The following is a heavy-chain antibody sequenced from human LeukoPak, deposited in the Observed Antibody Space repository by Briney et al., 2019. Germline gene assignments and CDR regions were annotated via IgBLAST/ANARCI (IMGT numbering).Heavy chain of an antibody. D-gene: IGHD3-9*01. CDR1: GFTFSSYS. V-gene: IGHV3-21*01. J-gene: IGHJ4*02. Sequence: GGSLRLSCAASGFTFSSYSMNWVRQAPGKGLEWVSSISSSSSYIYYADSVKGRFAISRDNAKNSLYLQMNSLRAEDTAVYYCARDRKGASYYDILTGCNDYWGQGTLVTVSS. CDR3: ARDRKGASYYDILTGCNDY. CDR2: ISSSSSYI.